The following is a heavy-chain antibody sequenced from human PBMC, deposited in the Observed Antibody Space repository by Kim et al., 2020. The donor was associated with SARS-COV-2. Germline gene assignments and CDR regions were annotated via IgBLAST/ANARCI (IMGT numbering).Heavy chain of an antibody. CDR3: ARERGYRRPYYFDY. Sequence: GGSLRLSCAASGFTFSSYEMNWVRQAPGKGLEWVSYISSSGSTIYYADSVKGRFTISRDNAKNSLYLQMNSLRAEDTAVYYCARERGYRRPYYFDYWGQGTLVTVSS. CDR2: ISSSGSTI. D-gene: IGHD5-18*01. J-gene: IGHJ4*02. CDR1: GFTFSSYE. V-gene: IGHV3-48*03.